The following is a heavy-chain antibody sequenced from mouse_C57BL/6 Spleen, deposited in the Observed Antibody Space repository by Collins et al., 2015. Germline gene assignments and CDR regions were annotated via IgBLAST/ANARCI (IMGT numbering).Heavy chain of an antibody. CDR3: ARDLANWDPAWFAY. CDR1: GYSITSGYY. V-gene: IGHV3-6*01. Sequence: SLTCSVTGYSITSGYYWNWIRQFPGNKLEWMGYISYDGSNNYNPSLKNRISITRDTSKNQFFLKLNSVTTEDTATYYCARDLANWDPAWFAYWGQGTLVTVSA. D-gene: IGHD4-1*01. CDR2: ISYDGSN. J-gene: IGHJ3*01.